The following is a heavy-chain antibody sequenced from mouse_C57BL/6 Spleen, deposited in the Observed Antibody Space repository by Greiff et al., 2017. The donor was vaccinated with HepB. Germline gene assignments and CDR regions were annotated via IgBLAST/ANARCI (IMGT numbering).Heavy chain of an antibody. V-gene: IGHV1-61*01. CDR3: ARSTAHWYFDV. D-gene: IGHD1-2*01. CDR2: IYPSDSET. CDR1: GYTFTSYW. J-gene: IGHJ1*03. Sequence: VQLQQPGAELVRPGSSVKLSCKASGYTFTSYWMDWVKQRPGQGLEWIGNIYPSDSETHYNQKFKDKATLTVDKSSSTAYMQLSSLTSEDSAVYYCARSTAHWYFDVWGTGTTVTVSS.